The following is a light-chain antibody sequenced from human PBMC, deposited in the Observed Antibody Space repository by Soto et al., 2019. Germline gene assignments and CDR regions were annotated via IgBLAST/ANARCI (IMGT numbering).Light chain of an antibody. CDR3: AAWDDSLSGVV. V-gene: IGLV1-47*01. Sequence: QSVLTQPPSASGTPGQRVTISCSGSSSNIGSNYVYWYQQLPGTAPKLLIYKNDQRPAAVPDRFSGSKSGTSASLAISGLRSADEADYYCAAWDDSLSGVVFGGGTKLTVL. J-gene: IGLJ3*02. CDR1: SSNIGSNY. CDR2: KND.